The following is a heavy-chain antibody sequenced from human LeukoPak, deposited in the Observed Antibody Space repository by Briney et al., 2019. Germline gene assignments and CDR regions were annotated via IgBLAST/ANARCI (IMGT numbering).Heavy chain of an antibody. V-gene: IGHV3-66*01. CDR1: GFTFSSHG. J-gene: IGHJ5*02. D-gene: IGHD6-19*01. CDR2: IYSGGST. Sequence: GGTLRLSCAASGFTFSSHGMNWVRQAPGKGLEWVSVIYSGGSTYYADSVKGRFTISRDNSKNTLYLQMNSLRAEDTAVYYCALRKQWLAYNWFDPWGQGTLVTVSS. CDR3: ALRKQWLAYNWFDP.